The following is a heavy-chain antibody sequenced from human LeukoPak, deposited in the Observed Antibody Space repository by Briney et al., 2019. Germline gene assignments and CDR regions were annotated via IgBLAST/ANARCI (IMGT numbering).Heavy chain of an antibody. CDR3: ARESGGERPKGRSFDY. CDR1: GGSISSGDYY. Sequence: SQTLSLTCTVSGGSISSGDYYWSWIRQPPGKGLEWIGYIYYSGSTYYNPSLKSRVTISVDTSKNQFSLKLSSVTAADTAVYYCARESGGERPKGRSFDYWGQGTLVTVSS. J-gene: IGHJ4*02. V-gene: IGHV4-30-4*01. D-gene: IGHD3-16*01. CDR2: IYYSGST.